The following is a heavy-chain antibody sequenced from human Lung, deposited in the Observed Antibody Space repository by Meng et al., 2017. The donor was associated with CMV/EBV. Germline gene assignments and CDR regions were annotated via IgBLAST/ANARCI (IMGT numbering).Heavy chain of an antibody. Sequence: GFRFSDYSLSWIRQAPGKGLEWISHISNSGNTISYGDSVKGRFTISRDNAKNSLFLHMISLRVEDTAVYYCATTIIDNWNDEDRFDSWGQGTLVTVSS. CDR3: ATTIIDNWNDEDRFDS. J-gene: IGHJ4*02. CDR2: ISNSGNTI. V-gene: IGHV3-11*01. D-gene: IGHD1-20*01. CDR1: GFRFSDYS.